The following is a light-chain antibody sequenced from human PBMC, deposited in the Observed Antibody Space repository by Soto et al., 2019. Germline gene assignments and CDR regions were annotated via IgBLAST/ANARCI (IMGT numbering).Light chain of an antibody. J-gene: IGKJ5*01. CDR1: QSVSSSY. V-gene: IGKV3-20*01. Sequence: EIVLTQSPGTLSLSPGERATLSCRASQSVSSSYLAWYQQRPGQAPRLLIYGTSSRATGIPDRFSGSGSGTDFTLTISRLKPEDFAVYYCQQYCNSPLVTFGQGTRLEIK. CDR2: GTS. CDR3: QQYCNSPLVT.